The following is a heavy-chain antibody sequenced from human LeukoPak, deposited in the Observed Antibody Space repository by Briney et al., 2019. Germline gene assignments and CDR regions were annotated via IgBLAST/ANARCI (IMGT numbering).Heavy chain of an antibody. Sequence: GGSLRLSCAASGFTFNYAWMTWVRQVPGKGLEWVGRIKSKADGGTVDYAAPVKGRFTISREDPKNTLYLQMNSLKTEDTAMYYCTKDKPFTGGGVISHWGQGTLVTVSS. CDR3: TKDKPFTGGGVISH. CDR2: IKSKADGGTV. V-gene: IGHV3-15*01. J-gene: IGHJ4*02. CDR1: GFTFNYAW. D-gene: IGHD3-16*02.